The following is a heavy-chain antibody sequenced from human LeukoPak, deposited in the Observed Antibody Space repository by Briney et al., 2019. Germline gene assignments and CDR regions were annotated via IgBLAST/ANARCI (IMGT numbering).Heavy chain of an antibody. CDR3: ARDVVVVPPSYYYGMDV. CDR1: TGSDYY. CDR2: ISSSSSYI. J-gene: IGHJ6*02. D-gene: IGHD2-2*01. Sequence: TGSDYYWGWIRQAPGKGLEWVSSISSSSSYIYYADSVKGRFTISRDNAKNSLYLQMNSLRAEDTAVYYCARDVVVVPPSYYYGMDVWGQGTTVTVSS. V-gene: IGHV3-11*06.